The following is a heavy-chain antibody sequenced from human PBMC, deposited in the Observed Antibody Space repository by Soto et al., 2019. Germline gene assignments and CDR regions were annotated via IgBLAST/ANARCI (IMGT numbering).Heavy chain of an antibody. D-gene: IGHD6-19*01. CDR1: GDTVSSDSAA. V-gene: IGHV6-1*01. CDR2: TYYRSKWYI. J-gene: IGHJ6*02. CDR3: VRSRAFIAVSGTTNYYYYYGMDV. Sequence: SQTLSLTCAISGDTVSSDSAAWNWVRQYPSRGLEWLGRTYYRSKWYIEYAPSVKSRITINPDTSKNHLSLQLNSVTPEDTAVYYCVRSRAFIAVSGTTNYYYYYGMDVWGQGTTVTVSS.